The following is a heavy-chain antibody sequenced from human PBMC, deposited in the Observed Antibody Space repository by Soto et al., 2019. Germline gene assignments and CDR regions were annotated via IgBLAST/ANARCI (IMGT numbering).Heavy chain of an antibody. J-gene: IGHJ5*02. V-gene: IGHV4-4*07. CDR3: ARAGKTKGYXSGGSCYTGGQNNWFDP. Sequence: KTSATLSLTCTVSGGSISSYYWSWIRQPAGKGLEWIGRIYTSGSTNYNPSLKSRVTMSVDTSKNQFSLKLSSVTAADTAVYYCARAGKTKGYXSGGSCYTGGQNNWFDPWGQGTLVTVSS. CDR1: GGSISSYY. CDR2: IYTSGST. D-gene: IGHD2-15*01.